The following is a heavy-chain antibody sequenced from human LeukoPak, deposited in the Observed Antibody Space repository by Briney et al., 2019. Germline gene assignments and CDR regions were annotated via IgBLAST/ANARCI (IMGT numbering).Heavy chain of an antibody. CDR2: IRSKAYGGTT. Sequence: GGSLRLSSAASGFTYTNYWMSWVRQAPGKGLEWVGFIRSKAYGGTTEYAASVKGRLTISRDDSKSIAYLQMNSLKTEDTALYYCSRNYYGDSGGFFDYWGQGTLVTVSS. J-gene: IGHJ4*02. CDR1: GFTYTNYW. CDR3: SRNYYGDSGGFFDY. V-gene: IGHV3-49*04. D-gene: IGHD4-17*01.